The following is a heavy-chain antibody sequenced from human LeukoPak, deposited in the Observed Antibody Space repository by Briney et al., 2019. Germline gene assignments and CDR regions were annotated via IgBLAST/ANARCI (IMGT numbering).Heavy chain of an antibody. CDR1: GGSFSGYY. D-gene: IGHD6-6*01. CDR3: ASSSAAPNWFDP. J-gene: IGHJ5*02. Sequence: SETLSLTCAVYGGSFSGYYWSWIRQPPGKGLEWSGEINHSGSTNYNPSLKSRVTISVDTSKNQFSLTLSSVTAADTAVYYCASSSAAPNWFDPWGQGTLVTVSS. V-gene: IGHV4-34*01. CDR2: INHSGST.